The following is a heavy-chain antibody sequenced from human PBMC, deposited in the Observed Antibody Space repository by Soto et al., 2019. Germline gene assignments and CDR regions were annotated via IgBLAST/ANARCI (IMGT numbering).Heavy chain of an antibody. CDR2: ISYDGSNK. V-gene: IGHV3-30*18. D-gene: IGHD3-10*01. CDR3: AQDRSAYYAPDL. CDR1: GFTFSSYG. J-gene: IGHJ2*01. Sequence: QVQLVESGGGVVQPGRSLRLSCAASGFTFSSYGMHWVRQAPGKGLEWVAVISYDGSNKYYADSVKGRFSISRDNSKNTLYLQMNRLIAEDTALYYCAQDRSAYYAPDLWGRGTLVTVSS.